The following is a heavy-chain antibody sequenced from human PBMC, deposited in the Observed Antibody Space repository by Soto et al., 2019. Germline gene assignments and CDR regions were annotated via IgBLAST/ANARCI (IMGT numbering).Heavy chain of an antibody. CDR1: GCSISSYY. V-gene: IGHV4-59*01. CDR2: IYYIGST. Sequence: XETLSLTCTVSGCSISSYYWSWIRQPPGKGLEWIGYIYYIGSTNYNPSLKSRVTISVDTSKNQFSLKLSSVTAADTAVYYCARGLRRQLLNWFDPWGQGTLVTVSS. J-gene: IGHJ5*02. CDR3: ARGLRRQLLNWFDP. D-gene: IGHD2-2*01.